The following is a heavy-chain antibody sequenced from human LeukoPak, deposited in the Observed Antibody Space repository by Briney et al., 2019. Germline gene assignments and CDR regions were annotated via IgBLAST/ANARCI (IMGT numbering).Heavy chain of an antibody. CDR1: GYTFTSYG. V-gene: IGHV1-8*03. D-gene: IGHD4-17*01. CDR3: AMSGNYGGFDY. CDR2: MNPNSGNT. Sequence: RASVKVSCKASGYTFTSYGISWVRQAPGQGLEWMGWMNPNSGNTGYAQKFQGRVTITRNTSISTAYMELSSLRSEDTAVYYCAMSGNYGGFDYWGQGTLVTVSS. J-gene: IGHJ4*02.